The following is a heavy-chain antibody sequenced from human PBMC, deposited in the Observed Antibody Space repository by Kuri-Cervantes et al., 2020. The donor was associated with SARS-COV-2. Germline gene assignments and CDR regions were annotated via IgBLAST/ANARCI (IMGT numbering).Heavy chain of an antibody. CDR3: ARAYGDYEVTDY. CDR1: GVPVTGGTYS. V-gene: IGHV4-39*07. D-gene: IGHD4-17*01. CDR2: IYHSGST. J-gene: IGHJ4*02. Sequence: SETLSLTCAVSGVPVTGGTYSWAWIRQPPGKGLEWIGSIYHSGSTYYNPSLKSRVTISVDTSKNQFSLKLSSVTAADTAVYYCARAYGDYEVTDYWGQGTLVTVSS.